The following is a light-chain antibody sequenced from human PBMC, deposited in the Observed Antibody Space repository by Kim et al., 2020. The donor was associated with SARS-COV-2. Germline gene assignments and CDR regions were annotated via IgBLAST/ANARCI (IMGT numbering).Light chain of an antibody. V-gene: IGLV3-1*01. CDR3: QAWDRSTVV. J-gene: IGLJ2*01. CDR2: QDS. CDR1: KLGDKY. Sequence: VSPGQTASITCSGDKLGDKYACWYQQKPGQSPVLVIYQDSKRPSVIPERFSGSNSGNTATLTISGTQAMDEADYYCQAWDRSTVVFGGGTQLTVL.